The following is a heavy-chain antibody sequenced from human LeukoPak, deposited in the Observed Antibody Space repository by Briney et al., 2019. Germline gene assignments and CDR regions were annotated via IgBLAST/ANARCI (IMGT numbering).Heavy chain of an antibody. D-gene: IGHD3-3*01. CDR2: INSDGSST. CDR1: GFTFSSYW. V-gene: IGHV3-74*01. J-gene: IGHJ4*02. CDR3: ASSLEWYGHDY. Sequence: GGSLRLSCAASGFTFSSYWMHWVRQAPGKGLVWVSRINSDGSSTSYADSVKGRFTISRDNAKNTLYLQMNSLRAEDTAVYYCASSLEWYGHDYWGQGTLVTVSS.